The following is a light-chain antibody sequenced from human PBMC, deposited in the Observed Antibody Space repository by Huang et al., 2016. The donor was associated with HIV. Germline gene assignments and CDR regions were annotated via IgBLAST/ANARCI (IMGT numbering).Light chain of an antibody. CDR3: QQYDDWPPYT. CDR2: GAS. CDR1: QGVYTR. J-gene: IGKJ2*01. V-gene: IGKV3-15*01. Sequence: EIIMTQFPATLSVSPGERVTLSCRASQGVYTRLAWYQQKPGQAPRLVMYGASTRATCIPARFSGSGSGTEFTLTISSLQSEDFAVYYCQQYDDWPPYTFGQGTKLEIK.